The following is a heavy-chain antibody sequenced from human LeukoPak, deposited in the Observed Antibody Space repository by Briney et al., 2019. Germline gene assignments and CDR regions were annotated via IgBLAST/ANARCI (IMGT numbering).Heavy chain of an antibody. Sequence: GGSLRLSCAASGFTFSSYEMNWVRQAPGEGLEWISFISSSGSSVKYADSVKGRFTISRDNAKNSMYLQMDSLRAEDTAVYYCARVRSSGWQYDYWGQGTLVTVSS. CDR2: ISSSGSSV. V-gene: IGHV3-48*03. CDR1: GFTFSSYE. J-gene: IGHJ4*02. CDR3: ARVRSSGWQYDY. D-gene: IGHD6-19*01.